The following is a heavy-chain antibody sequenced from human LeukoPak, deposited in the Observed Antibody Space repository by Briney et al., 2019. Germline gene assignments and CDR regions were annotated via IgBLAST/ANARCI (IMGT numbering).Heavy chain of an antibody. CDR2: ISGSGGST. J-gene: IGHJ3*02. CDR3: AKVGSILWFGELSLYDAFDI. D-gene: IGHD3-10*01. CDR1: GFTFSSYA. V-gene: IGHV3-23*01. Sequence: GGSLRLSCAASGFTFSSYAMSWVRQAPGKGLEWVSAISGSGGSTYYADSVKGRFTISRDNSKNTLYLQMNSPRAEDTAVYYCAKVGSILWFGELSLYDAFDIWGQGTMVTVSS.